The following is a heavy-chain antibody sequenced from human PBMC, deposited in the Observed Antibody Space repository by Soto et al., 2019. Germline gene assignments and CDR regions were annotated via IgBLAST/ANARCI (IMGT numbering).Heavy chain of an antibody. V-gene: IGHV1-8*01. D-gene: IGHD2-2*01. CDR2: MNPNSGNT. CDR3: ARRGYCSSTSCYPHYYYYMDV. Sequence: GASVKVSCKASGYTFTSYDINWVRQATGQGLEWMGWMNPNSGNTGYAQKFQGRVTMTRNTSISTAYMELSSLRSEDTAVYYCARRGYCSSTSCYPHYYYYMDVWGKGTTVTVSS. CDR1: GYTFTSYD. J-gene: IGHJ6*03.